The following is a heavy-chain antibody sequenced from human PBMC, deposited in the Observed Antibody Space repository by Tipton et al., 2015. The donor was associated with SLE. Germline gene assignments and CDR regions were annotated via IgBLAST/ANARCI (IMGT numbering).Heavy chain of an antibody. D-gene: IGHD2-15*01. V-gene: IGHV3-30*02. CDR3: TRDRGDGGYD. Sequence: SLRLSCAASGFTFSIYGIHWVRQAPGKGLEWVTFIRYDGSDKYYADSVKGRFTISRDNSKNTVYLQMNSLRPEDTAVYYCTRDRGDGGYDWGQGTLVTVSS. J-gene: IGHJ4*02. CDR2: IRYDGSDK. CDR1: GFTFSIYG.